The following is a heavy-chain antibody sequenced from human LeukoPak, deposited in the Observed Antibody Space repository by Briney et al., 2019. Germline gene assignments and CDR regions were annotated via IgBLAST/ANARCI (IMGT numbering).Heavy chain of an antibody. CDR2: IYYSGST. CDR1: GGSISSGGYY. J-gene: IGHJ4*02. V-gene: IGHV4-61*08. Sequence: SETLSLTCTVSGGSISSGGYYWSCIRQPPGKELECIGYIYYSGSTNYNPSLKSRVTISVDTSRNQFSLKLSSVTAADTAVYYCARDPGDRSGTNGIGSFDYWSQGTLVTVSS. CDR3: ARDPGDRSGTNGIGSFDY. D-gene: IGHD2-8*01.